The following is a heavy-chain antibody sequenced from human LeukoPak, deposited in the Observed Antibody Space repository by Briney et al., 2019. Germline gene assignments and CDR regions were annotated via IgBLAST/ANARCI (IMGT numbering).Heavy chain of an antibody. J-gene: IGHJ6*03. CDR3: ATAKPPPGYSYGSDYYYYYMDV. Sequence: ASVKVSCKASGYTLTELSMHWVRQAPGKGLEWMGGFDPEDGETIYAQKFQGRVTMTEDTSTDTAYMELSSLRSEDTAVYYCATAKPPPGYSYGSDYYYYYMDVWGKGTTVTVSS. V-gene: IGHV1-24*01. D-gene: IGHD5-18*01. CDR1: GYTLTELS. CDR2: FDPEDGET.